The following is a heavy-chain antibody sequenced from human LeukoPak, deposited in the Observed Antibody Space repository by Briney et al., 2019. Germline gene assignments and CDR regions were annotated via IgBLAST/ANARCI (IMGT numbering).Heavy chain of an antibody. Sequence: SETLSLTCTVSGASINSAGYYWSWIRQLPGKGLEWIGYISYTGSTYYNPSLKSRVTISVDTSKNQFSLKLSSVTATDTAVYYCARQHYYDTSGYYSYWGQGTLVTVSS. V-gene: IGHV4-39*01. CDR3: ARQHYYDTSGYYSY. CDR2: ISYTGST. J-gene: IGHJ4*02. D-gene: IGHD3-22*01. CDR1: GASINSAGYY.